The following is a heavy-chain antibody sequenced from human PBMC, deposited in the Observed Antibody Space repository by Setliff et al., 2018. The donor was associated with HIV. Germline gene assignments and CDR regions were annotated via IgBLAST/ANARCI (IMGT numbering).Heavy chain of an antibody. CDR3: AREERKAPAGSGYYYYVIDV. D-gene: IGHD6-13*01. V-gene: IGHV4-61*02. Sequence: TLSLTCTVSGGSISSDNYYRSWIRQPAGKGLEWTGRMYTSGSTTYNPSLKILVAISVDTAKRQFSLKRSSVTAADTADDYCAREERKAPAGSGYYYYVIDVWGQGTMVTVS. CDR2: MYTSGST. J-gene: IGHJ6*02. CDR1: GGSISSDNYY.